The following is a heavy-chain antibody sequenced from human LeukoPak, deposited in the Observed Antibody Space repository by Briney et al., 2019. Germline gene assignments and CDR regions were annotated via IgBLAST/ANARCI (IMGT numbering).Heavy chain of an antibody. V-gene: IGHV4-39*01. Sequence: KSSETLSLTCTVSGGSISSSSYYWGWIRQPPGKGLEWIGSIYYSGSTYYNPSLKSRVTISVDTSKNQFSLKLSSVTAADTAVYYCARWARAGKFSYYYYYMDVWGKGTTVTVSS. CDR2: IYYSGST. J-gene: IGHJ6*03. CDR3: ARWARAGKFSYYYYYMDV. CDR1: GGSISSSSYY. D-gene: IGHD6-13*01.